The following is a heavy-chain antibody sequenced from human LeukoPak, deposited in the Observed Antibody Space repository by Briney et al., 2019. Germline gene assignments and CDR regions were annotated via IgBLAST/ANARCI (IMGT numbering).Heavy chain of an antibody. CDR2: ITPNTGGT. CDR1: GYPFTVYY. J-gene: IGHJ5*02. V-gene: IGHV1-2*02. D-gene: IGHD2-8*02. CDR3: AKDQVSWSGFRFDP. Sequence: ASVKVSCKASGYPFTVYYIHWVRQAPGQGLEWMGWITPNTGGTNYAQQFQGRVTLTRDTSISTVYMELSRLRSDDTAVYYCAKDQVSWSGFRFDPWGQGTLVTVSS.